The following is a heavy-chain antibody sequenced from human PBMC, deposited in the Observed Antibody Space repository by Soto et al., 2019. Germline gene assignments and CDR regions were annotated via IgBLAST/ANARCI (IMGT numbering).Heavy chain of an antibody. V-gene: IGHV1-2*04. CDR1: GYTFTAYY. CDR3: ARAIARDGSSWYRGGYDS. Sequence: QVRLLQSGAEVKESGASVKVSCEASGYTFTAYYIHWVRQAPGQGLEWMGWINPDTGGTDYAQKFQGWVTMTRDTSITTAFMELASLKIDATAVYYCARAIARDGSSWYRGGYDSWGQGTLVTVSS. D-gene: IGHD6-13*01. J-gene: IGHJ4*02. CDR2: INPDTGGT.